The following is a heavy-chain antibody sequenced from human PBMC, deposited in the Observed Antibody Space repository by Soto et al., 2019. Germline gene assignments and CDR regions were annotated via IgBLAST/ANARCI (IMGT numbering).Heavy chain of an antibody. Sequence: SETLSLTCTVSGDSISSHYWSWIRQSPGKGLEWIGYIHFTGATLYNPSLESRVTVSLDTSKTHFSLKLSSVTAADTAVYCCARHEGASFDSWGQGTLVTVS. J-gene: IGHJ4*02. CDR3: ARHEGASFDS. V-gene: IGHV4-59*08. CDR1: GDSISSHY. CDR2: IHFTGAT.